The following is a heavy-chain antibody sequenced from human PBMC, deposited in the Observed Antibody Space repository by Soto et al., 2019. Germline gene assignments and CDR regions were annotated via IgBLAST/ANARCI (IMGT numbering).Heavy chain of an antibody. D-gene: IGHD2-21*02. CDR1: GFTFSSYE. J-gene: IGHJ5*02. CDR3: VREFVRDFRNWFDL. Sequence: PGGSLRLSCAASGFTFSSYEMNWVRQAPGKGLEWVSYISSGGNTMYYADSVKVRFTISRDNAKNSLYLEMNSLRAEDTAVYYCVREFVRDFRNWFDLWGQGTLVTVSS. CDR2: ISSGGNTM. V-gene: IGHV3-48*03.